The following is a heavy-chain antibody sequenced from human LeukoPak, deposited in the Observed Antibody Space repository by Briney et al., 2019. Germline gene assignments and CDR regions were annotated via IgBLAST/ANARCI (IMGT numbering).Heavy chain of an antibody. CDR3: ARDGSGWYLYFQH. D-gene: IGHD6-19*01. CDR1: GFTFSSYA. Sequence: PGRSLRLSCAASGFTFSSYAMHWVRQAPGKGLEWVAVMSYDGSNKYYADSVKGRFTISRDNSKNTLYLQMNSLRAEDTAVYYCARDGSGWYLYFQHWGQGTLVTVSS. J-gene: IGHJ1*01. CDR2: MSYDGSNK. V-gene: IGHV3-30-3*01.